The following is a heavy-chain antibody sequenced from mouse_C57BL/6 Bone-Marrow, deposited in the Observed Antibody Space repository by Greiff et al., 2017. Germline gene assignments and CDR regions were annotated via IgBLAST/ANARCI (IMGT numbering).Heavy chain of an antibody. D-gene: IGHD2-1*01. V-gene: IGHV14-4*01. CDR2: IDPENGDT. CDR3: TADGNYAFDY. CDR1: GFNIKDDY. Sequence: VQLKQSGAELVRPGASVKLSCTASGFNIKDDYMHWVKQRPEQGLEWIGWIDPENGDTEYASKFQGKATITADTSSNTAYLQRSSLTSEDTAVYYCTADGNYAFDYWGQGTTLTVSS. J-gene: IGHJ2*01.